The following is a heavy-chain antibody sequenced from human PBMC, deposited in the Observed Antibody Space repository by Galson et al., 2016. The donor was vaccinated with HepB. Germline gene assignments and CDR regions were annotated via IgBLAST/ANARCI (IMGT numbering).Heavy chain of an antibody. D-gene: IGHD2-2*01. CDR3: AREFGDILAVPAT. CDR2: MTPISGGT. V-gene: IGHV1-8*01. Sequence: SVKVSCKASGYTFTSYDINWVRPAPGKGLEWMGWMTPISGGTGHAQKFQGRLTMTRDTSISTAYMELSSLTSDDTAVYYCAREFGDILAVPATWGQGTLVTVSS. J-gene: IGHJ5*02. CDR1: GYTFTSYD.